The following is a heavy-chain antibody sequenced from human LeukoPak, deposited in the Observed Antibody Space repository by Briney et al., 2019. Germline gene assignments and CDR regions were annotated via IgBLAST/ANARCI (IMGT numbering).Heavy chain of an antibody. CDR1: GFTFSSYS. D-gene: IGHD6-13*01. CDR2: ISSSSSTI. CDR3: AKQTKTAGPYYFDY. Sequence: GGSLRLSCAASGFTFSSYSMNWVRQAPGKGLEWASYISSSSSTIYYADSVKGRFTISRDNAKNTLYLQMNSLRAEDTAVYYCAKQTKTAGPYYFDYWGQGTLVTVSS. J-gene: IGHJ4*02. V-gene: IGHV3-48*01.